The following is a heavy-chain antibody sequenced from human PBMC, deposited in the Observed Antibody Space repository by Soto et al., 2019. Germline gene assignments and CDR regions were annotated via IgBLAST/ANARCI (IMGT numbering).Heavy chain of an antibody. V-gene: IGHV3-30*03. CDR1: GFSFTNYG. Sequence: QVQLVESGGGEVQPGKSLRLSCAASGFSFTNYGMHWVRQAPGKGLECVALISYDGINKYYADSVKGRFTISRDNSKNTLYMQMNSLRPEETAVYYCGAGQYFSDYWGQGTLVSVSS. J-gene: IGHJ4*02. D-gene: IGHD6-13*01. CDR2: ISYDGINK. CDR3: GAGQYFSDY.